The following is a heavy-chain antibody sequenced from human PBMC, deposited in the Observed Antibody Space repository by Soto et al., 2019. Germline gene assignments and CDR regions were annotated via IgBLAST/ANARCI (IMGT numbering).Heavy chain of an antibody. CDR1: GFTFSDYY. CDR3: ARDPLHHGSTFDY. Sequence: GGSLRLSCAASGFTFSDYYMSWIRQPPGKGLEWISYITSSGGTIYYADSVKGRFTISRDNAKNSLYLQMNGLRAEDTAVYYCARDPLHHGSTFDYWGQGTLVTVSS. J-gene: IGHJ4*02. D-gene: IGHD3-10*01. CDR2: ITSSGGTI. V-gene: IGHV3-11*01.